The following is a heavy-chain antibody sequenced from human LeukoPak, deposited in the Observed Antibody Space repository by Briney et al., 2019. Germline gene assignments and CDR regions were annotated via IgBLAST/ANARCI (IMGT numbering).Heavy chain of an antibody. J-gene: IGHJ4*02. CDR1: GFTFSSYA. CDR2: ISYDGSNK. CDR3: AKKAGGNFHLEC. D-gene: IGHD4-23*01. V-gene: IGHV3-30-3*02. Sequence: GGSLRLSCAASGFTFSSYAMHWVRQAPGKGLEWVAVISYDGSNKYYADSVKGRFTISRDNSKNTLYLQMNSLRAEDTAVYYCAKKAGGNFHLECWGQGTLVTVSS.